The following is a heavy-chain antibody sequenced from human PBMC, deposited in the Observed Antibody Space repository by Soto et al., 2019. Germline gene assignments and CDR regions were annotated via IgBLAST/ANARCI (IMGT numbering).Heavy chain of an antibody. D-gene: IGHD3-10*01. CDR2: ISYAGSNK. Sequence: QVQLVESGGGVVQPGRSLRLSCAGSGFTFSAYGMDWVRQSPGQGLEWVAVISYAGSNKYYADSVEGRFTISRDNYKNTLYLQMNGLRAEDTALYYCAKDRMGAGVRGYFYYWGQGTLVTGSS. V-gene: IGHV3-30*18. CDR1: GFTFSAYG. J-gene: IGHJ4*02. CDR3: AKDRMGAGVRGYFYY.